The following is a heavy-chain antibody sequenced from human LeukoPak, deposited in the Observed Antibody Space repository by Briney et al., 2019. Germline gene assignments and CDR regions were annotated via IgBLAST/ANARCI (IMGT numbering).Heavy chain of an antibody. V-gene: IGHV4-61*02. CDR1: GGSISSGNYY. J-gene: IGHJ5*02. Sequence: SETLSLTCTVSGGSISSGNYYWSWIRQPAGTGLEWIGRIYTSGSTNYNPSLKSRVTMSVDTSKNQFSLKLSSVPAADTAVYYCATHGGGWFDPWGQGTLVTVSS. D-gene: IGHD3-10*01. CDR2: IYTSGST. CDR3: ATHGGGWFDP.